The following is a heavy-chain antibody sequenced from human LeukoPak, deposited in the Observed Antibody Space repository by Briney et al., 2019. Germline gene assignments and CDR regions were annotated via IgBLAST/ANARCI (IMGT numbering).Heavy chain of an antibody. J-gene: IGHJ2*01. CDR1: GGSFSGYY. D-gene: IGHD2-21*02. Sequence: PSETLSLTCAVYGGSFSGYYWSWIRQPPGKGLEWIGEINHSGSTNYNPSLKSRVTISVDTSKNQFSLKLSSVTAADTAVYYCARGRISVVVTAARCFRYFDLWGRGTMVTVSS. CDR2: INHSGST. CDR3: ARGRISVVVTAARCFRYFDL. V-gene: IGHV4-34*01.